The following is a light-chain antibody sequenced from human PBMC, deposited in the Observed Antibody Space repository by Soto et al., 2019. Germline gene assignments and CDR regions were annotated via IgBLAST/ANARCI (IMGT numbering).Light chain of an antibody. J-gene: IGKJ2*01. CDR1: QSISSW. CDR3: QQCNSFPYT. CDR2: KAS. V-gene: IGKV1-5*03. Sequence: DIQMTQSPSTLSASIGDRVTITCRASQSISSWLAWYRQKPGKAPNLLIYKASSLESGVPSRFSGSGSGTEFTLTISSLQPDDFATYYCQQCNSFPYTFGQGTKLEIK.